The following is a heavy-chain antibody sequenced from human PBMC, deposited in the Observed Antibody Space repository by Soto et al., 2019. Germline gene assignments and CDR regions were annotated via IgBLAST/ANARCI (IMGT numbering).Heavy chain of an antibody. CDR3: ARGGVSTRTFDY. CDR2: IYPSDSDT. V-gene: IGHV5-51*01. D-gene: IGHD3-3*01. J-gene: IGHJ4*02. Sequence: GESLKISCKGSGYNFAGYWIAWVRQMPGKGLELMRIIYPSDSDTRYRPSFQGQVTISADKSISSAYLQWSSLRASDTAMYYCARGGVSTRTFDYGGQGTPVTVSS. CDR1: GYNFAGYW.